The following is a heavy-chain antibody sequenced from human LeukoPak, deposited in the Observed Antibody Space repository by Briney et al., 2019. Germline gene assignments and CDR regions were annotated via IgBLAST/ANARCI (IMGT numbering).Heavy chain of an antibody. V-gene: IGHV4-4*07. CDR1: GGSISSYY. CDR3: ARDEAGSGYIDY. J-gene: IGHJ4*01. Sequence: SEPLSLTCTVSGGSISSYYWSWIRQPPGKGLEWIGRIYISGTTNYNSSLKSRITMSLDTSKNQLSLKLSSVTAADTAVYYCARDEAGSGYIDYWGQGTLVTVSS. D-gene: IGHD3-22*01. CDR2: IYISGTT.